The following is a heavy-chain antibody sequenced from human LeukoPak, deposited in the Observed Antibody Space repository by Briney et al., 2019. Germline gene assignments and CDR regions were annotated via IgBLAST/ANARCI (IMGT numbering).Heavy chain of an antibody. CDR3: ARSYYGSGSSEFDY. V-gene: IGHV1-18*01. CDR1: SYTFTRYG. J-gene: IGHJ4*02. Sequence: ASVTVSFKSSSYTFTRYGIDWVRQAPGQGLDLMGWLTAYNANTNYAQKLQGRVIMTTDKSTSTAYIELRSLRSDDTAVYYCARSYYGSGSSEFDYWGQGTLVTVSS. D-gene: IGHD3-10*01. CDR2: LTAYNANT.